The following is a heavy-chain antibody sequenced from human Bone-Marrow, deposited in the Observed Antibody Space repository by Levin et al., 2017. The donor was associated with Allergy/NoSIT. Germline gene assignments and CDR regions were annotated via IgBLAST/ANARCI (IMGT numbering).Heavy chain of an antibody. J-gene: IGHJ5*02. CDR1: GGTFSSYA. D-gene: IGHD2-15*01. Sequence: KISCKASGGTFSSYAISWVRQAPGQGLEWMGGIIPIFGTANYAQKFQGRVTITADESTSTAYMELSSLRSEDTAVYYCARSTHGLCSGGSCHGELNWFDPWGQGTLVTVSS. V-gene: IGHV1-69*01. CDR2: IIPIFGTA. CDR3: ARSTHGLCSGGSCHGELNWFDP.